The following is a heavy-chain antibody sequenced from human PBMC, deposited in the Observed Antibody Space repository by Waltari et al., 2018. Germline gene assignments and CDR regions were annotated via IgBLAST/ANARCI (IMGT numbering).Heavy chain of an antibody. J-gene: IGHJ3*02. CDR1: GYTFTDYY. CDR3: ATEPYYYDSSGYSRADAFDI. D-gene: IGHD3-22*01. Sequence: EVQLVQSGAEVKKPGATVKISCKVSGYTFTDYYMHWVQQAPGKGLEWMGLVDPEDGETIYAEKFQGRVTITADTSTDTAYMELSSLRSEDTAVYYCATEPYYYDSSGYSRADAFDIWGQGTMVTVSS. V-gene: IGHV1-69-2*01. CDR2: VDPEDGET.